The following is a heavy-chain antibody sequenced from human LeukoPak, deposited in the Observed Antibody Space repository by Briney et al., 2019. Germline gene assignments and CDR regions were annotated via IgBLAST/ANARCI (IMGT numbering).Heavy chain of an antibody. CDR2: IYYSGIT. J-gene: IGHJ3*02. CDR1: GGSISSYY. Sequence: PSETLSLTCTVSGGSISSYYWSWIRQPPGKGLEWIGYIYYSGITNYNPSLKSRVTTSVDTSKNQFSLKLSSVTAADTAVYYCARSDYGGNSVAFDIWGQGTMVTVSS. CDR3: ARSDYGGNSVAFDI. V-gene: IGHV4-59*08. D-gene: IGHD4-23*01.